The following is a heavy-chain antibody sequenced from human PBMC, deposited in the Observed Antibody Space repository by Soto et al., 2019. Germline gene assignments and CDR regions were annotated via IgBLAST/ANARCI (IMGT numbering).Heavy chain of an antibody. Sequence: ASVKVSFKASGYTFTGYYMHWVRQAPGQGPEWMGWINPNSGGTNYAQKFQGRVTMTRDTSISTAYMELSRLRSDDTAVYYCARDLGYSYGYYYYYGMDVWGQGTTVTVSS. CDR3: ARDLGYSYGYYYYYGMDV. J-gene: IGHJ6*02. CDR2: INPNSGGT. D-gene: IGHD5-18*01. V-gene: IGHV1-2*02. CDR1: GYTFTGYY.